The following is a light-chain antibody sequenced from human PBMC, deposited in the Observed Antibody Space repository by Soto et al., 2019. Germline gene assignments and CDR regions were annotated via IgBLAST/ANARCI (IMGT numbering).Light chain of an antibody. V-gene: IGLV2-14*03. CDR1: SSDVGAYDY. J-gene: IGLJ1*01. CDR2: EVS. Sequence: QSVLTQPASMSGSPGQSITISCTGTSSDVGAYDYVSWYQQHPDKAPKLMIYEVSNRPSGVSNRFSGSKSVNTATLTISGLLADDEADYYCSSYTSSSTRVFGTGTKVTVL. CDR3: SSYTSSSTRV.